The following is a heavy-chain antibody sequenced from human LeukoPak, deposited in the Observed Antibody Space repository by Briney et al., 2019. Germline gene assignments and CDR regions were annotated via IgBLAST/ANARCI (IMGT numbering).Heavy chain of an antibody. CDR3: ARGYTSGWSPALDI. CDR2: IYYSGST. D-gene: IGHD6-19*01. V-gene: IGHV4-39*07. CDR1: GGSISSSSYY. Sequence: SETLSLTCTVSGGSISSSSYYWGWIRQPPGKGLEWIGSIYYSGSTYYNPSLKSRVTISVDTSKNQFSLKLSSVTAADTAVYYCARGYTSGWSPALDIWGQGTMVTVSS. J-gene: IGHJ3*02.